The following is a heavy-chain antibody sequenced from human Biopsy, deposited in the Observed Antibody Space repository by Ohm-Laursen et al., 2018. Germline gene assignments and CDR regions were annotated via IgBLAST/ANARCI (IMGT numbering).Heavy chain of an antibody. CDR3: ARDRGYYSDRTVPGYFDL. CDR1: GESFNGYY. CDR2: VYYTGST. D-gene: IGHD3-22*01. Sequence: TLSLTCAVYGESFNGYYWSWIRQPPGKGLQWIGHVYYTGSTDYNPSLQSRVTISVDTSKNHFSLRLRSVTPADTAIYYCARDRGYYSDRTVPGYFDLWGRGTLVTVSS. J-gene: IGHJ2*01. V-gene: IGHV4-59*01.